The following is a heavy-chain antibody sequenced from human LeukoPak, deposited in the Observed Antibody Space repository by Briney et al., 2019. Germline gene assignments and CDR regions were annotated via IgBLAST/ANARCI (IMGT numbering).Heavy chain of an antibody. CDR3: ARLDYDFWSGLPDY. D-gene: IGHD3-3*01. V-gene: IGHV1-18*01. CDR1: GYTFTSYG. CDR2: ISAYNGNT. J-gene: IGHJ4*02. Sequence: ASVKVSCKASGYTFTSYGISWVRQAPGQGLEWMGWISAYNGNTNYAQKLQGRVTMTTDTSTSTACMELRSLRSDDTAVYYCARLDYDFWSGLPDYWGQGTLVTVSS.